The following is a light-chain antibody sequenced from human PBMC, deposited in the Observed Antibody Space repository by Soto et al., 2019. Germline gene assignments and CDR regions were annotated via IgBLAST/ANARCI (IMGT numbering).Light chain of an antibody. CDR3: CSYAGSYTVL. J-gene: IGLJ2*01. Sequence: QSALTQPRSVSGSPGQSVTISCTGTSSDVSGYNYVSWYQQHPGKAPKFMIYDVTKRPSGVPDRFSGSKSGNTASLTISGLQAEDEADYFCCSYAGSYTVLFGGGTKVTVL. CDR2: DVT. CDR1: SSDVSGYNY. V-gene: IGLV2-11*01.